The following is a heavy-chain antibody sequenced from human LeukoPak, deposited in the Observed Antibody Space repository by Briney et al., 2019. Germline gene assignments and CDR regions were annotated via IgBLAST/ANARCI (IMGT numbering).Heavy chain of an antibody. CDR1: GGTFSSYA. Sequence: ASVKVSCKASGGTFSSYAISWVRQAPGKGLEWMGRIIPILGIANYAQKFQGRVTITADKSTSTAYMELSSLRSEDTAVYYCARGLPITMSVGPWGQGTLVTVSS. D-gene: IGHD3-22*01. J-gene: IGHJ4*02. V-gene: IGHV1-69*04. CDR3: ARGLPITMSVGP. CDR2: IIPILGIA.